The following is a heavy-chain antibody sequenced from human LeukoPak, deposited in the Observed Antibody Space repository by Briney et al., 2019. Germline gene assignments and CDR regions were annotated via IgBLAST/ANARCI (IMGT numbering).Heavy chain of an antibody. CDR3: ANIAAAEVPMDV. J-gene: IGHJ6*03. D-gene: IGHD6-13*01. Sequence: SETLSLTCAVYGGSFSVYYWSWIRQPPGKGLEWIGEINHSGSTNYNPSLKSRVTISVDTSKNQFSLKLSSVTAADTAVYYCANIAAAEVPMDVWGKGTTVTVSS. CDR1: GGSFSVYY. V-gene: IGHV4-34*01. CDR2: INHSGST.